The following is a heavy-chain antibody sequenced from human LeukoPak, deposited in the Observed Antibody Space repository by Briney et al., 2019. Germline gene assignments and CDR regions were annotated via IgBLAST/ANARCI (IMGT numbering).Heavy chain of an antibody. D-gene: IGHD6-13*01. CDR1: GGSISSNTYY. V-gene: IGHV4-39*01. Sequence: PSETLSLTCTVSGGSISSNTYYWRWIRQPPGKELEWIGSIYYTRSTYYHQSLKSRVTITVDTSKNLYSLSSVTAADTAVYYCARHSRGPAAGPAFDYWGQGTLVTVSS. CDR2: IYYTRST. CDR3: ARHSRGPAAGPAFDY. J-gene: IGHJ4*02.